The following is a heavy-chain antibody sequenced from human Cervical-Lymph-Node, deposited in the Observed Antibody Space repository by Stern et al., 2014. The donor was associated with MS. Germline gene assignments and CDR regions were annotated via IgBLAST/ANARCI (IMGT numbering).Heavy chain of an antibody. CDR3: ARGATQAFDP. V-gene: IGHV4-59*01. CDR1: GGSISSYY. CDR2: IYYSGST. J-gene: IGHJ5*02. Sequence: QVQLQESGPGLVKPSETLSLTCTVSGGSISSYYWSWIRQPPGTGLEWIGYIYYSGSTNYNPSLKSRVTISVDTSKNQFSLKLSSVTAADTAVYYCARGATQAFDPWGQGTLVTVSS.